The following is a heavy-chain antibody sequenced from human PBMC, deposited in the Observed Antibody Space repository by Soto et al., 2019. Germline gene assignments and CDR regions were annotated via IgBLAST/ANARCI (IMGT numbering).Heavy chain of an antibody. V-gene: IGHV3-11*06. Sequence: GSLLLSCAASGFTFSDYYMSGIRQAPGKGLEWVSYISSSSSYTNYADSVKGRFAISRDNAKNSLYLQMNSLRAEDTAVYYCARDFSTYYYDSSGYCDYWGQGTLVTVYS. CDR2: ISSSSSYT. J-gene: IGHJ4*02. D-gene: IGHD3-22*01. CDR1: GFTFSDYY. CDR3: ARDFSTYYYDSSGYCDY.